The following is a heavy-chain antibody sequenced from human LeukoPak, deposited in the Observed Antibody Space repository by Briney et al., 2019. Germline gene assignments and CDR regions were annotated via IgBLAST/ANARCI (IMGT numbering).Heavy chain of an antibody. Sequence: GGSLRLSCAVSGITLSNYGMAWVRQAPGKGLEWVASLSASGGGTSYADSVRGRFTISRDNSKNTLFLQMNSLRAEDTALYYCAREIVGEGNFDCWGQGTLVTVSS. D-gene: IGHD2-15*01. CDR1: GITLSNYG. V-gene: IGHV3-23*01. J-gene: IGHJ4*02. CDR3: AREIVGEGNFDC. CDR2: LSASGGGT.